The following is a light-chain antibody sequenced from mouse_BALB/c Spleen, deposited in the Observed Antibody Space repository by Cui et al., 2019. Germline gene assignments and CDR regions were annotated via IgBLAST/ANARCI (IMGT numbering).Light chain of an antibody. CDR1: QGISSN. V-gene: IGKV14-100*01. J-gene: IGKJ5*01. CDR3: VQYAQFPLT. CDR2: HGT. Sequence: DILMTHSPSSISVSLGDTVSITCHASQGISSNIGWLQQKPGKSFKGLIYHGTNLEDGVPSRFSGSGSGADYSLTISSLESEDFADYYCVQYAQFPLTFGAGTKLELK.